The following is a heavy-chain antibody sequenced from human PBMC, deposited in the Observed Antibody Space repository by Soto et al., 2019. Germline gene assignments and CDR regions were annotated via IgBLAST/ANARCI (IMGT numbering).Heavy chain of an antibody. CDR2: IYWDDDK. CDR1: GFSLSTSGVG. V-gene: IGHV2-5*02. J-gene: IGHJ6*02. Sequence: QITLKESGPTLVKPTQTLTLTCSFSGFSLSTSGVGVGWIRQPPGKALEWVALIYWDDDKRYSPSLKSRLTITKGTSKDQVVLTMTHMDPVDTATYYCAHRLLSGSYPPYHYYGMDVWGQGITVTVSS. CDR3: AHRLLSGSYPPYHYYGMDV. D-gene: IGHD1-26*01.